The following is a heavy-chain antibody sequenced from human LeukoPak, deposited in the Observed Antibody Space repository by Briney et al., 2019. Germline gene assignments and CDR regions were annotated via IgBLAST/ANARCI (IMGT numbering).Heavy chain of an antibody. V-gene: IGHV3-7*01. CDR3: ARGYWNFGL. CDR1: GFTFSDFW. J-gene: IGHJ2*01. CDR2: IKQDGTEK. Sequence: PVGSLRLSCVASGFTFSDFWMTWVRQAPGKGLEWVANIKQDGTEKYYVDSVKGRFTISRDNAKNSLYLQMNSLRAEDTAVYHCARGYWNFGLWGRGILVTVSS.